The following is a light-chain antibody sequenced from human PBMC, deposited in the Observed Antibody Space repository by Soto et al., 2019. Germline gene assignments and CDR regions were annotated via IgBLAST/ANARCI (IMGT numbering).Light chain of an antibody. J-gene: IGKJ2*01. V-gene: IGKV1-27*01. CDR3: QKYSGPPYT. CDR1: QGIRNY. Sequence: DIQMTQSPSSLSASVGDRVTITCRASQGIRNYLAWYQQKPGKVPKLLIYTASTLQSGVPSRFSGSGSGTDFTLTISSLQPEDVATYYCQKYSGPPYTFGQGTKLEI. CDR2: TAS.